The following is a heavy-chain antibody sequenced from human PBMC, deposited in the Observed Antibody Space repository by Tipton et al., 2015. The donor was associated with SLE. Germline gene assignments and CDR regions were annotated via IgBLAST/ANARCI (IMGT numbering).Heavy chain of an antibody. CDR1: GGSISSGGYS. V-gene: IGHV4-30-2*01. Sequence: TLSLTCAVSGGSISSGGYSWSWIRQPPGKGLEWIGHIYRTVTTDYNPSLRSRVTISLDRSKNQFSLELTSVTAADTAVYYCARGVRGTYYYYYYYMDVWGKGTTVTVSS. CDR2: IYRTVTT. CDR3: ARGVRGTYYYYYYYMDV. J-gene: IGHJ6*03. D-gene: IGHD3-10*01.